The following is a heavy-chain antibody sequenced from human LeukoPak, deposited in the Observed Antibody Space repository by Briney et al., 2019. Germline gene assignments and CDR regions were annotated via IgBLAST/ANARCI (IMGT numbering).Heavy chain of an antibody. CDR1: GFTFIDYY. V-gene: IGHV3-11*01. CDR2: ISNSGQTV. CDR3: ARVGWTMVRGAPYYYYYMDV. J-gene: IGHJ6*03. Sequence: GALRLSCTASGFTFIDYYMSWIRQAPGKGLEWVSYISNSGQTVYYADSLKGRFTISRDNANNSLYLQMNSLRAEDTAVYYCARVGWTMVRGAPYYYYYMDVWGKGTTVTISS. D-gene: IGHD3-10*01.